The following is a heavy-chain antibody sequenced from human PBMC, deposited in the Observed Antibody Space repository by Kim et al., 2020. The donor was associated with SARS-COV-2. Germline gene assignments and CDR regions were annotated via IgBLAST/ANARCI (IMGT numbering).Heavy chain of an antibody. CDR2: INHSGST. J-gene: IGHJ5*02. V-gene: IGHV4-34*01. CDR3: ARGRRRITMVQGVIGLKFNWFDP. Sequence: SETLSLTCAVYGGSFSGYYWSWIRQPPGKGLEWIGEINHSGSTNYNPSFKSRVTISVDTSKNQFSLKLSSVTAADTAVYYCARGRRRITMVQGVIGLKFNWFDPWGQGTLVTVSS. D-gene: IGHD3-10*01. CDR1: GGSFSGYY.